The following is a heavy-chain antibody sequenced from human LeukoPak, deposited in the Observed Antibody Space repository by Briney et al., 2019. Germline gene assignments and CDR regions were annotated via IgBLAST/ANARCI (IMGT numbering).Heavy chain of an antibody. CDR1: GYTFTSYY. V-gene: IGHV1-46*01. J-gene: IGHJ4*02. CDR2: INPSGGST. CDR3: ARDQTYGDYGGIPDY. D-gene: IGHD4-17*01. Sequence: ASVKVSCKASGYTFTSYYMHWVRQAPGQGLEWMGIINPSGGSTSYAQKFQGRVTLTRDTSTSTVYMELSSLRSEDTAVYYCARDQTYGDYGGIPDYWGQGTLVTVSS.